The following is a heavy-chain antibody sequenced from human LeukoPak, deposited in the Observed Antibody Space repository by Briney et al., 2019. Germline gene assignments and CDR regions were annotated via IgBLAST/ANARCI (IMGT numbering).Heavy chain of an antibody. J-gene: IGHJ4*02. CDR3: ARGQGYDILTGYYFDY. CDR1: GGSISSSNW. D-gene: IGHD3-9*01. CDR2: IYHSGST. V-gene: IGHV4-4*02. Sequence: SGTLSLTCAASGGSISSSNWWSWVRQPPGKGLEWIGEIYHSGSTNYNPSLKSRVTISVDKSKNQFSLKLSSVTAADTAVYYCARGQGYDILTGYYFDYWGQGTLVTVSS.